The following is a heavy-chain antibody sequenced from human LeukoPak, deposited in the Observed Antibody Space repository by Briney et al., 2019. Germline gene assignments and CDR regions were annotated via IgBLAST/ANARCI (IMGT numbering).Heavy chain of an antibody. CDR3: AKGGGIAAAAPSDY. CDR1: GFTFSSYG. Sequence: GGSLRLSCAASGFTFSSYGMHWVRQAPGKGLEWVAVISNDGSNKYYADSVKGRFTISRDNSKNTLYLQMNSLRAEDTAVYYCAKGGGIAAAAPSDYWGQGTLVTVTS. CDR2: ISNDGSNK. J-gene: IGHJ4*02. D-gene: IGHD6-13*01. V-gene: IGHV3-30*18.